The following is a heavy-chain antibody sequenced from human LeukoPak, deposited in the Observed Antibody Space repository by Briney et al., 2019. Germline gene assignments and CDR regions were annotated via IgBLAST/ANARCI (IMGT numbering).Heavy chain of an antibody. CDR2: ISYDGSNK. V-gene: IGHV3-30*04. CDR3: ARDVYGMDV. J-gene: IGHJ6*04. Sequence: GGSLRLSCAASGFTFSSYAMRWVRQAPGKGLEWVAVISYDGSNKYYADSVKGRFTISRDNSKNTLYLQMNSLRAEDTAVYYCARDVYGMDVWGKGTTVTVSS. CDR1: GFTFSSYA.